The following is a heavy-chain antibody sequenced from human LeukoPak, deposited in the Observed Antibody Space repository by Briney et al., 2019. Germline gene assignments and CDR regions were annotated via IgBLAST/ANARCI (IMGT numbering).Heavy chain of an antibody. J-gene: IGHJ4*02. CDR2: IYSGGST. CDR1: GFTVSGNY. D-gene: IGHD4-17*01. V-gene: IGHV3-53*01. Sequence: EGSLRLSSAASGFTVSGNYMSWVRQAPGKGLEWVSVIYSGGSTYYADSVKGRFTISIDNSKNTLYLQMNSLRAEDTAVYYCARGEGDYYFDYWGQGTLVTVSS. CDR3: ARGEGDYYFDY.